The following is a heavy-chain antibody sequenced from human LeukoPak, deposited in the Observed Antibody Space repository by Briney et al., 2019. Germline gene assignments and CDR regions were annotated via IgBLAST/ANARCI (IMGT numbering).Heavy chain of an antibody. CDR1: GGTFSSYA. Sequence: ASVKVSCKASGGTFSSYAISWVRQAPGQGLEWMGWISAYNGNANYAQKLQGRVTMTTDTSTSTAYMELRSLRSDDTAVYYCARVRALNFDYWGQGTLVTVSS. D-gene: IGHD1-26*01. V-gene: IGHV1-18*01. CDR3: ARVRALNFDY. J-gene: IGHJ4*02. CDR2: ISAYNGNA.